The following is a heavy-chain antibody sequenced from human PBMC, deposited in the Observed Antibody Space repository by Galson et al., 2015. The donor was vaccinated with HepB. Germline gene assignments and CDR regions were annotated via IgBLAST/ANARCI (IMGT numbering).Heavy chain of an antibody. Sequence: SLRLSCAASGFTFSSYAMHWVRQAPGKGLEWVAVVSHDGSNEYYADSVKGRFTISRDNSNSTRYLQMNSLRVEDTAVDHCARGGGSSWSAGGCWGQGTLVTVSS. CDR3: ARGGGSSWSAGGC. J-gene: IGHJ4*02. CDR1: GFTFSSYA. D-gene: IGHD6-13*01. CDR2: VSHDGSNE. V-gene: IGHV3-30-3*01.